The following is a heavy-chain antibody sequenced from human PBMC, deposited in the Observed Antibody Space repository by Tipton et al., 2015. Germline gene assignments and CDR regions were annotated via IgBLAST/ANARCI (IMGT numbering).Heavy chain of an antibody. V-gene: IGHV4-59*04. CDR3: ARRKVVIGFDY. J-gene: IGHJ4*02. CDR2: IYYSGTP. D-gene: IGHD4-23*01. Sequence: LRLSCAASGFTFSSYAMSWIRQSPGKGLEWIGNIYYSGTPQYNPSLKSRVTMFVDTSNSQFSLNLRSVTAADTALYYCARRKVVIGFDYWGQGILVTVSS. CDR1: GFTFSSYA.